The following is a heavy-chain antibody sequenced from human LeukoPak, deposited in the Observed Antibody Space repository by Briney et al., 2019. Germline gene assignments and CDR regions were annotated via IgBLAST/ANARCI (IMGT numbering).Heavy chain of an antibody. D-gene: IGHD3-22*01. CDR3: ARDSRQDYYDSSGYLWFAFDI. J-gene: IGHJ3*02. Sequence: GRSLRLSCAASGFTFSSFGMHWVRQAPGKGLEWVAVIWSDGSNKYYADSVKGRFTISRDNSKNTLYLQMNSLRAEDTAVYYCARDSRQDYYDSSGYLWFAFDIWGQGTMVTVSS. CDR1: GFTFSSFG. V-gene: IGHV3-33*01. CDR2: IWSDGSNK.